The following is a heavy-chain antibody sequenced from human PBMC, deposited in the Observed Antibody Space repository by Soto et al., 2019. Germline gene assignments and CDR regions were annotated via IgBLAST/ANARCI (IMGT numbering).Heavy chain of an antibody. CDR3: AKDRNQLLSYYCGMDV. CDR1: GFTFSSYA. V-gene: IGHV3-23*01. D-gene: IGHD2-2*01. J-gene: IGHJ6*02. Sequence: EVQLLESGGGLVQPGGSLRLSCAASGFTFSSYAMSWVRQAPGQGLEWVSAISGSGGSTYYADSVKGRFTISRDNSKNTLYLQMNSLRAEDTAVYYCAKDRNQLLSYYCGMDVWGQGTTVTVSS. CDR2: ISGSGGST.